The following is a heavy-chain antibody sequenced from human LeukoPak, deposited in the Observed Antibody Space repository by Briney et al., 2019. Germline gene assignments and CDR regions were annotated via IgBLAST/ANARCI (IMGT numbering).Heavy chain of an antibody. CDR3: AKRPDRSYYDRTGYYYFDY. J-gene: IGHJ4*02. Sequence: PGGSLRLSCAASGNYWMHWVRQAPGKGLVWVSHINSDGSWTSYADSVKGRFTISKDNAKNTVYLQMNSLRAEDTAVYYCAKRPDRSYYDRTGYYYFDYWGQGTLVTVSS. D-gene: IGHD3-22*01. CDR1: GNYW. CDR2: INSDGSWT. V-gene: IGHV3-74*01.